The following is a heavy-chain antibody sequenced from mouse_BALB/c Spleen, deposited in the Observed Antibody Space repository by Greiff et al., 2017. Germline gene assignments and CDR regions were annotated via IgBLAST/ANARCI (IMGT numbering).Heavy chain of an antibody. V-gene: IGHV3-6*02. D-gene: IGHD2-3*01. J-gene: IGHJ4*01. CDR2: ISYDGSN. CDR1: GYSITSGYY. Sequence: EVQLQQSGPGLVKPSQSLSLTCSVTGYSITSGYYWNWIRQFPGNKLEWMGYISYDGSNNYNPSLKNRISITRDTSKNQFFLKLNSVTTEDTATYYCARGMMPGDAMDYWGQGTSVTVSS. CDR3: ARGMMPGDAMDY.